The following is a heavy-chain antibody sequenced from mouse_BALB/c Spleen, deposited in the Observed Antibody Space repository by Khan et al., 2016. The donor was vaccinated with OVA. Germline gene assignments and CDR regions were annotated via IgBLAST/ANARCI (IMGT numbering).Heavy chain of an antibody. Sequence: EVQLVESGPGLVKPSQSLSLTCTVTGYSITSDYAWNWIRQFPGNKLEWMVYISYSGSTNYNPSLRSRISITRDTSKNQFFLQLNSVTTEDTATYYCATASSFLRYPDYFDYWGQGTTLTVSS. J-gene: IGHJ2*01. CDR3: ATASSFLRYPDYFDY. D-gene: IGHD1-3*01. CDR2: ISYSGST. V-gene: IGHV3-2*02. CDR1: GYSITSDYA.